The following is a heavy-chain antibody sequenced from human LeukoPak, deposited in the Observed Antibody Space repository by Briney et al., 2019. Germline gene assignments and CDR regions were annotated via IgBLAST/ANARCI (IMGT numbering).Heavy chain of an antibody. CDR3: ARLGSSGYSDAFDI. J-gene: IGHJ3*02. CDR2: FYYTGNT. V-gene: IGHV4-34*01. Sequence: SETLSLTCAVYGGSFSGYYWSWIRQPPGKGLEWIGSFYYTGNTYYNPSLKSRVTISVDTSKSQFSLKLSSVTATDTALYYCARLGSSGYSDAFDIWGQGTMVTVSS. CDR1: GGSFSGYY. D-gene: IGHD3-22*01.